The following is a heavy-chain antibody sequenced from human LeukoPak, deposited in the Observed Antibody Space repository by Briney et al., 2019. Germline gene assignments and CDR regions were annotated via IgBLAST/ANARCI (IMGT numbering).Heavy chain of an antibody. D-gene: IGHD4-17*01. CDR3: AKDYGDFHFDY. V-gene: IGHV3-11*04. Sequence: KPGGSLRLSCAASGFTFSDYYMHWIRQAPAKGLEWVSYISSSGGTRYYVDSVKGRFTVSRDNAKKSVYLQMNSLRAEDTAVYYCAKDYGDFHFDYWGQGTLVTVSS. J-gene: IGHJ4*02. CDR2: ISSSGGTR. CDR1: GFTFSDYY.